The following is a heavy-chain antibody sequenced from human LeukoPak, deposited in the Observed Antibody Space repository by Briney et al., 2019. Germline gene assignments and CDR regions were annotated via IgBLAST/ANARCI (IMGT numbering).Heavy chain of an antibody. D-gene: IGHD3-10*01. CDR3: AKDVRDPGPYYFDY. V-gene: IGHV3-30-3*01. Sequence: AGGSLRLSCAASGFTFSSYAMHWVRQAPGKGLEWVAVISYDGSNKYYADSVKGRFTISRDDAKNSLYLQMNSLRAEDTAMYYCAKDVRDPGPYYFDYWGQGTLVTVSS. J-gene: IGHJ4*02. CDR2: ISYDGSNK. CDR1: GFTFSSYA.